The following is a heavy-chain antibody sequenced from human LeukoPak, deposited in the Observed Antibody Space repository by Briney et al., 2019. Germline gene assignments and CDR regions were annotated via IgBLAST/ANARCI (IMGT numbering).Heavy chain of an antibody. V-gene: IGHV4-4*07. CDR3: AREASGSYWGVFDY. D-gene: IGHD1-26*01. Sequence: SETLSFTCTVSGGSISSYYWSWIRQPGGKGLEWIGRIYTSGSTNYNPSLKSRVTMSVDTSKNQFSLKLSSVTAADTAVYYCAREASGSYWGVFDYWGQGTLVTVSS. J-gene: IGHJ4*02. CDR2: IYTSGST. CDR1: GGSISSYY.